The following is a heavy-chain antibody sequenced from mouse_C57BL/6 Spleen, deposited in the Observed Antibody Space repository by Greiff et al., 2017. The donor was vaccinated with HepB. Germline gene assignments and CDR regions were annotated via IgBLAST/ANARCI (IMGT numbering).Heavy chain of an antibody. CDR2: ISSGSSTI. CDR3: APKLFDY. J-gene: IGHJ2*01. Sequence: EVKLMESGGGLVKPGGSLKLSCAASGFTFSAYGMHWVRQAPEKGLEWVAYISSGSSTIYYADTVKGRFTFSRDNAKNTLFLQMTSLRSEDTAMYYCAPKLFDYWGQGTTLTVSS. V-gene: IGHV5-17*01. CDR1: GFTFSAYG.